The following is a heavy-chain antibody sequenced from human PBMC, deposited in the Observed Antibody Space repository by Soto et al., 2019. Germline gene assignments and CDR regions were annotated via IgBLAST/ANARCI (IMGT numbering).Heavy chain of an antibody. Sequence: PGGSLRLSCAASGFTFSSYEMNWVRQAPGKGLEWVSYISSSGSTIYYADSVKGRFTISRDNAKNSLYPQMNSLRAEDTAVYYCARSYSSSWYWDYFDYWGQGTLVTVSS. J-gene: IGHJ4*02. CDR2: ISSSGSTI. V-gene: IGHV3-48*03. CDR3: ARSYSSSWYWDYFDY. D-gene: IGHD6-13*01. CDR1: GFTFSSYE.